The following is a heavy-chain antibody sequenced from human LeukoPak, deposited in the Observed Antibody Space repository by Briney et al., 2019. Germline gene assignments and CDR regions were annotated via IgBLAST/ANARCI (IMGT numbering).Heavy chain of an antibody. J-gene: IGHJ4*02. V-gene: IGHV4-34*01. CDR1: GGSFSGYY. D-gene: IGHD2-2*01. Sequence: SETLSLTCAVYGGSFSGYYWSWIRQPPGKGLEWIGSIYYTGSTYYNPSLKSRVTTSVDTSKNQFSLKLSSVTAADTAVYYCARVKRKYQLLKPLHETPSHYFDYWGQGTLVTVSS. CDR2: IYYTGST. CDR3: ARVKRKYQLLKPLHETPSHYFDY.